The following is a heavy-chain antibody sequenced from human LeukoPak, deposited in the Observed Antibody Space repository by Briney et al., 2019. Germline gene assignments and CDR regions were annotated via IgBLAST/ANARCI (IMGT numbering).Heavy chain of an antibody. CDR2: IIPIFGTA. D-gene: IGHD6-19*01. CDR3: ARLYSSGWYGDY. CDR1: GGTFSSYA. V-gene: IGHV1-69*13. J-gene: IGHJ4*02. Sequence: SVKVSCKASGGTFSSYAISWVRQAPGQGLEWMGGIIPIFGTANYAQKFQGRVTITADESTSTAYMELSSLRSEDTAVYYCARLYSSGWYGDYWGQGTLVTVSS.